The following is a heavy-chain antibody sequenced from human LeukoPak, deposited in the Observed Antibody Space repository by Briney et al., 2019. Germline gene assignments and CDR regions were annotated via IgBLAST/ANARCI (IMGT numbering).Heavy chain of an antibody. J-gene: IGHJ4*02. D-gene: IGHD2-21*02. CDR2: IIPIFGTA. CDR3: AREYRGGDCYYYYFHY. CDR1: GGTFSIYA. V-gene: IGHV1-69*13. Sequence: SVTVSCTASGGTFSIYAISWVRQAPGPGLEWMGGIIPIFGTANYAQKFQGRVTITADESTSTAYMELSSLRSEDTAVYYCAREYRGGDCYYYYFHYWGQGTLVTVSS.